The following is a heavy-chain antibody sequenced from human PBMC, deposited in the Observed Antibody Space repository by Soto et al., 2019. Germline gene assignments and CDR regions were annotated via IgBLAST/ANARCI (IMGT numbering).Heavy chain of an antibody. D-gene: IGHD3-10*01. CDR2: IATDNSNR. J-gene: IGHJ5*02. Sequence: HLVQSGPEVKKPGASITVSCKTSGDTFTNFGLSWVRQAPGQGLEWMGWIATDNSNRNYAQKFQGRLTLTTDTSTSTAYMELKSLGYADTAVYYCARVVRGVVNWFHPWGQGTLVTVPS. CDR1: GDTFTNFG. V-gene: IGHV1-18*01. CDR3: ARVVRGVVNWFHP.